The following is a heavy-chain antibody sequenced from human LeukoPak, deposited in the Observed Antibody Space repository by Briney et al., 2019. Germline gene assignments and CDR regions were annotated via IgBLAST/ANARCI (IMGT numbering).Heavy chain of an antibody. CDR3: ARDMDGDYEIVSYYYGMDV. J-gene: IGHJ6*02. D-gene: IGHD4-17*01. CDR2: ISYDGSNK. CDR1: GFTFSSYA. Sequence: GGSLRLSCAASGFTFSSYAMHWVRQASGKGLEWVAVISYDGSNKYYADSVKGRFTISRDNSKNTLYLQMNSLRAEDTAVYYCARDMDGDYEIVSYYYGMDVWGQGTTVTVSS. V-gene: IGHV3-30-3*01.